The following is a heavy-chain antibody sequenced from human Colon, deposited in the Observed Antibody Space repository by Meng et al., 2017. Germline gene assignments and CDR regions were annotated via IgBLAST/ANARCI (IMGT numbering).Heavy chain of an antibody. J-gene: IGHJ4*02. CDR2: TYYRAKWNH. Sequence: PLPQSGPGLVKPPQPLSLTCAISGDSVSSKTAVWNWIRQSPSRGLEWLGRTYYRAKWNHDYAESLRGRITINPDTSNNQISLQLNSVTPEDTAVYYCTRGLEFYRFEYWGQGTLVTVSS. CDR3: TRGLEFYRFEY. CDR1: GDSVSSKTAV. V-gene: IGHV6-1*01. D-gene: IGHD3-16*02.